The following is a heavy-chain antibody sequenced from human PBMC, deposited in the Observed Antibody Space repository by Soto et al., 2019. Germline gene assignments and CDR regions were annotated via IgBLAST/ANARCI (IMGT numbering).Heavy chain of an antibody. Sequence: ASVKVSCKASGFTFTSSAVQWVRQARGQRLEWIGWIVVGSGNTNYAQKFQGRVTITRDMSTSTAYMELSSLRSEDTAVYYCAAPLDAAAQYYYYYGMDVWGQGTTVTVSS. D-gene: IGHD6-13*01. V-gene: IGHV1-58*01. CDR2: IVVGSGNT. CDR3: AAPLDAAAQYYYYYGMDV. J-gene: IGHJ6*02. CDR1: GFTFTSSA.